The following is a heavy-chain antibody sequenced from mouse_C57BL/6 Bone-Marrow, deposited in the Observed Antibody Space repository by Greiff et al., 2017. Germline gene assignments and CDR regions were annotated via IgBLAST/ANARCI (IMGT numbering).Heavy chain of an antibody. Sequence: VKLMESGAELVRPGASVKLSCKASGYTFTDYYINWVKQRPGQGLEWIARIYPGSGNTYYNEKFKGKATLTAEKSSSTAYMQLSSLTSEDSAVYFCARPDGYFDYWGQGTTLTVSS. V-gene: IGHV1-76*01. CDR3: ARPDGYFDY. CDR2: IYPGSGNT. J-gene: IGHJ2*01. CDR1: GYTFTDYY.